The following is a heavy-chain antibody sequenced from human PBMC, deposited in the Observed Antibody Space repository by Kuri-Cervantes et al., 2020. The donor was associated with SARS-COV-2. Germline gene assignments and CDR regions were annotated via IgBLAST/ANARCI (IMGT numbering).Heavy chain of an antibody. V-gene: IGHV3-30*04. J-gene: IGHJ4*02. Sequence: GESLKISCAASGFTFSNYAMHWVRQAPGKGLEWVAIISYAGSDLYADSVKGRFTISRDNSKNTLYLQMNSLRPEDTAVYYCARETPEHSSSWFDFWGQGSLVTVSS. CDR3: ARETPEHSSSWFDF. D-gene: IGHD6-13*01. CDR2: ISYAGSDL. CDR1: GFTFSNYA.